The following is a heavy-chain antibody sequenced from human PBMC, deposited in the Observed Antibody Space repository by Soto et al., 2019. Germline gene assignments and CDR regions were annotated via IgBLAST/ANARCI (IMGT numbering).Heavy chain of an antibody. D-gene: IGHD3-16*01. V-gene: IGHV3-23*01. CDR2: ISGSGAST. CDR1: GFTFNKYA. Sequence: GVLRLYCVASGFTFNKYALAWVRQAPGKGLEWVSAISGSGASTYDADSVKGRFTISRDNSNNTLYLQMNSLRAEDTAVYYCAKTPRVITVITSFDHWGQGTPVTVS. J-gene: IGHJ4*02. CDR3: AKTPRVITVITSFDH.